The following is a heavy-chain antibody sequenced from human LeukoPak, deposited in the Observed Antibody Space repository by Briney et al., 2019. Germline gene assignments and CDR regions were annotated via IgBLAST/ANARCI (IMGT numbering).Heavy chain of an antibody. D-gene: IGHD6-13*01. V-gene: IGHV4-34*01. CDR3: ARCGIAAAGTSYYYYYMDV. CDR2: INHSGST. CDR1: GGSFSGYY. J-gene: IGHJ6*03. Sequence: SETLSLTFAVHGGSFSGYYWSWIRQPPGKGLEWIGEINHSGSTNYNPSLKSRVTISVDTSKNQFSLKLSSVTAADTAVYYCARCGIAAAGTSYYYYYMDVWGKGTTVTVSS.